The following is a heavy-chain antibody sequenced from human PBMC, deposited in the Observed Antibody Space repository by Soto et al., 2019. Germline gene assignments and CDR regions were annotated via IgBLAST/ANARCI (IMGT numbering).Heavy chain of an antibody. CDR3: ARDSKRYSSGPPNY. J-gene: IGHJ4*02. V-gene: IGHV1-2*02. CDR2: INPNSGGT. D-gene: IGHD6-19*01. CDR1: GYTFTGYY. Sequence: GASVKVSCKASGYTFTGYYMHWVRQAPGQGLEWMGWINPNSGGTNYAQKFQGRVTMTRDTSISTAYMELSRLRSDDTAVYYCARDSKRYSSGPPNYWRQGTLVTVSS.